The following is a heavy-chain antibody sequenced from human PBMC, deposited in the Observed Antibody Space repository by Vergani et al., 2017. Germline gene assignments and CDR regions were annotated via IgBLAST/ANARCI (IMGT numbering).Heavy chain of an antibody. V-gene: IGHV4-39*02. CDR2: INYVGRT. J-gene: IGHJ4*02. CDR1: GGSINPSSSF. CDR3: AREATVAGAFDN. Sequence: QVQLQESGPGVVKPSQTLSLTCAVSGGSINPSSSFWGWIRQSPGKGLEWIGSINYVGRTYYIPSLQSRATVFVDTSKNQFSLNLTSVTAADTAVYYCAREATVAGAFDNWGQGTLGTVSS. D-gene: IGHD6-19*01.